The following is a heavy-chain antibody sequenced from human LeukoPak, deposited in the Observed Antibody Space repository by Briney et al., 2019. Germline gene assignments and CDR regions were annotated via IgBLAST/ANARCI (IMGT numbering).Heavy chain of an antibody. J-gene: IGHJ5*02. CDR3: ARDFSSTVLGGWFDP. D-gene: IGHD4-17*01. Sequence: PSQTLSLTCIASGYSISSGYYWGWIRQPPGKGLEWIGSIYHSGSTYYNPSLKSRVTISVDTSKNQFSLKLSSVTAADTAVYYCARDFSSTVLGGWFDPWGQGTLVTVSS. CDR2: IYHSGST. CDR1: GYSISSGYY. V-gene: IGHV4-38-2*02.